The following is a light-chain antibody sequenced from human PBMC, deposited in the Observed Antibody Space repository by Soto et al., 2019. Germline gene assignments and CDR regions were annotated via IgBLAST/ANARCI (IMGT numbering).Light chain of an antibody. Sequence: EIVMTQSPATLSVSPGERATLSCRASRSVSSNLAWYQQKPGQAPRLLIYGASTRATGIPARFSGSGSGTEFTLTISSLQSEDFAVYYCQQYNNWPPWAFFGPGTKVDIK. CDR3: QQYNNWPPWAF. J-gene: IGKJ3*01. V-gene: IGKV3-15*01. CDR2: GAS. CDR1: RSVSSN.